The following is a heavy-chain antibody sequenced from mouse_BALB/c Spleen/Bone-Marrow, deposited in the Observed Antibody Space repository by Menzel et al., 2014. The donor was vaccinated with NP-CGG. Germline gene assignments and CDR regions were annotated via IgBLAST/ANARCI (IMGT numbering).Heavy chain of an antibody. CDR2: IRNKANGYTT. D-gene: IGHD2-1*01. Sequence: EVKVVESGGGLAQPGGFLRLSCATSGFTFTDHYMSWVRQPPGKALEWLGFIRNKANGYTTEYSASVKGRFTISRDNSQSIVYLQMNTLRAEDSATYYCARDYLYYFDYWGQGTTLTVSS. CDR3: ARDYLYYFDY. V-gene: IGHV7-3*02. CDR1: GFTFTDHY. J-gene: IGHJ2*01.